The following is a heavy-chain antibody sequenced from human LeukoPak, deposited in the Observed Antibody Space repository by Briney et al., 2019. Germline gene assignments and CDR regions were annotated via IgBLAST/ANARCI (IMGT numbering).Heavy chain of an antibody. CDR3: AATITLVRGVTTSFDY. V-gene: IGHV4-59*08. CDR2: MYYSGST. Sequence: PSETLSLTCTVSGGSISTYYWSWIRQAPGKGLAWIGYMYYSGSTNYNPSLKSRVILSVDTSKNQFSLKLSSVTAADTAVYYCAATITLVRGVTTSFDYWGRGTLVTVSS. J-gene: IGHJ4*02. D-gene: IGHD3-10*01. CDR1: GGSISTYY.